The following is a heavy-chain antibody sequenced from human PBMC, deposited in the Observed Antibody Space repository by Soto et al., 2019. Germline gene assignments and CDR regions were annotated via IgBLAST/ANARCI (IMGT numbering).Heavy chain of an antibody. Sequence: QITLKESGPTLVKPTQTLTLTCTFSGFSLSTSGVGVGWISQPPGKALEWLAFIYWVDDKHYSPSLKSRLTISKETSKNQVVLTMTNMDPVDTATYYCAPLYRFLEWLLLSEPWGQGTLVTVSS. CDR1: GFSLSTSGVG. V-gene: IGHV2-5*02. J-gene: IGHJ5*02. CDR2: IYWVDDK. CDR3: APLYRFLEWLLLSEP. D-gene: IGHD3-3*01.